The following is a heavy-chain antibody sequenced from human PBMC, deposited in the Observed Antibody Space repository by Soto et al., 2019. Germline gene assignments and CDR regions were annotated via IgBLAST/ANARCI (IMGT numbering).Heavy chain of an antibody. Sequence: QVQLMESGGSVLQPGRSLRLSCAASGFTFSSYGMHWVRQAPGKGLEWVTIISNDGSIQYYGDSVKGRFTVSRDNSKNTLLLEMNRLTAEDTATYYCAKDRRDSSGTCSRCFGMDVWGQGTTVTVSS. J-gene: IGHJ6*02. D-gene: IGHD3-22*01. CDR2: ISNDGSIQ. CDR3: AKDRRDSSGTCSRCFGMDV. V-gene: IGHV3-30*18. CDR1: GFTFSSYG.